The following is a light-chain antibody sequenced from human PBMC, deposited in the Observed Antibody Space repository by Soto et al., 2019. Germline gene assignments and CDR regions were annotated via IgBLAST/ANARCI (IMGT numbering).Light chain of an antibody. CDR1: HNIDIY. Sequence: DIQMTQSPSSLSASVGDTVTITCRASHNIDIYLNWCQQKPGKAPKLLIYAASSLQSGVPSRFSGSGSGTDFTLTISSLQPEDFATYYCQQSYSTSITFGQGTRLEIK. CDR2: AAS. J-gene: IGKJ5*01. CDR3: QQSYSTSIT. V-gene: IGKV1-39*01.